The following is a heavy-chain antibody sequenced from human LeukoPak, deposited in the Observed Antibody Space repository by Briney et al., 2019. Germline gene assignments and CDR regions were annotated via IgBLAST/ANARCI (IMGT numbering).Heavy chain of an antibody. CDR1: GYTPTELS. D-gene: IGHD3-3*01. V-gene: IGHV1-24*01. CDR3: ARGEQEWIHDY. Sequence: ASVKVSCKVSGYTPTELSMHWVRQAPGKGLEWMGGFDPEDGETIYAQKFQGRVTMTRDTSTSTVYMQLSSLGSEDTAVYYCARGEQEWIHDYWGQGTLVTVSS. J-gene: IGHJ4*02. CDR2: FDPEDGET.